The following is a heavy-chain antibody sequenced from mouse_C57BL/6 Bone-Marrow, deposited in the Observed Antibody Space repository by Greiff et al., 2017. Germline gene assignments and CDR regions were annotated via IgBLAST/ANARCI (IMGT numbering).Heavy chain of an antibody. J-gene: IGHJ1*03. Sequence: VQLQQSVAELVRPGASVKLSCTASGFNIKNTYMHWVKQRPEQGLEWIGRIDPANGNTKYAPKFQGKATITADTSSNTAYLQLSSLTSEDTAIYYCARVLYGSSPRWYFDVWGTGTTVTVSS. CDR3: ARVLYGSSPRWYFDV. CDR2: IDPANGNT. D-gene: IGHD1-1*01. V-gene: IGHV14-3*01. CDR1: GFNIKNTY.